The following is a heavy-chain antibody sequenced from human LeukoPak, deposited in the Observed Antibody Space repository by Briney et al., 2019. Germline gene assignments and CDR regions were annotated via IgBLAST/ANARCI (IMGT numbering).Heavy chain of an antibody. CDR3: ASSTYSSSPS. CDR2: INQDGSEK. CDR1: GFTFSTYW. V-gene: IGHV3-7*01. D-gene: IGHD6-6*01. J-gene: IGHJ5*02. Sequence: GGSLRLSCAASGFTFSTYWMIWVRQAPGRGLEWVANINQDGSEKYYVGSVEGRFTISRDNAKNSLYLQMNSLRGEDSALYYCASSTYSSSPSWGQGTLVTVFS.